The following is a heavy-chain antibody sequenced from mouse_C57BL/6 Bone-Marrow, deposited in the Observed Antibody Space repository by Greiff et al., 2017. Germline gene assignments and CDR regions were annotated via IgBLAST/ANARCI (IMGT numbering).Heavy chain of an antibody. CDR2: IDPSDSYT. CDR1: GYTFTSYW. CDR3: ARSGYSNAWFAY. V-gene: IGHV1-50*01. J-gene: IGHJ3*01. Sequence: QVQLQQPGAELVKPGASVKLSCKASGYTFTSYWMQWVKQRPGQGLEWIGEIDPSDSYTNYNQKFKGKATLTVDTSSSTAYMQLSSLTSEDSAVYCAARSGYSNAWFAYWGQGTLVTVSA. D-gene: IGHD2-5*01.